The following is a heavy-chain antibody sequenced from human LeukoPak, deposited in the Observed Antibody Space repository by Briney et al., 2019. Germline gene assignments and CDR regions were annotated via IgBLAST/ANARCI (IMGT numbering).Heavy chain of an antibody. J-gene: IGHJ4*02. Sequence: SGPTLAKPTEPLTLTCTVSGFSLTNARMGVSRIRQPPGKVLECLAHIFSNDEKSYSTSLKSRLTISKDTSKSQVVLTMTNMDPVDTATYYCARIRRSAAVSDYWGQGTLVTVSS. CDR2: IFSNDEK. CDR3: ARIRRSAAVSDY. V-gene: IGHV2-26*01. D-gene: IGHD6-13*01. CDR1: GFSLTNARMG.